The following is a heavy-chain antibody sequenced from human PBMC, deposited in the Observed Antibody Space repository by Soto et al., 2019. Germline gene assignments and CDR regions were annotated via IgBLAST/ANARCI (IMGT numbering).Heavy chain of an antibody. CDR2: IYYSGST. Sequence: SETLSLTCTVSGGSISSGGYYWSWIRQHPGKGMEWIGYIYYSGSTYYNPSLKSRVTISVDTSKNQFSLKLSSVTAADTAVYYCASGYYDILTGHPTSRVGSWFDPWGQGTLVTVSS. CDR1: GGSISSGGYY. CDR3: ASGYYDILTGHPTSRVGSWFDP. V-gene: IGHV4-31*03. J-gene: IGHJ5*02. D-gene: IGHD3-9*01.